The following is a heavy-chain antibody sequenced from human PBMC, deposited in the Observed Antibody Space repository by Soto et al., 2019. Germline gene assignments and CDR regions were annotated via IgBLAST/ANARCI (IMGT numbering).Heavy chain of an antibody. CDR3: EKLPLVAATDDAFDI. Sequence: GGSLRLSCAASGFTFSSYSMNWVRQAPGKGLEWVSYISSSGGSTYYADSVKGRFTISRDNSKNTLYLQMNSLRAEDTAVYYCEKLPLVAATDDAFDIWGQGTMVTV. CDR1: GFTFSSYS. D-gene: IGHD2-15*01. J-gene: IGHJ3*02. CDR2: ISSSGGST. V-gene: IGHV3-23*01.